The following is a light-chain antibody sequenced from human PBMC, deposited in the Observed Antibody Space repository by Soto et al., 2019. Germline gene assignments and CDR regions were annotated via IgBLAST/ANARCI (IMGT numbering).Light chain of an antibody. J-gene: IGKJ1*01. CDR3: QHYNSYSEA. Sequence: DIQMNQSPSTLSGSVGARVTITCRASQTIRSWLAWYQQKPGKAPKLLIYKASTLKSGVPSRFSGSGSGTEFTLTISSLQPDDFATYYCQHYNSYSEAFGQGTKVELK. CDR1: QTIRSW. V-gene: IGKV1-5*03. CDR2: KAS.